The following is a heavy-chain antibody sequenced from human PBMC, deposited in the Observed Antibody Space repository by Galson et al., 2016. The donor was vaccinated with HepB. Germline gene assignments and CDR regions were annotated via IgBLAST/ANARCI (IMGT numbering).Heavy chain of an antibody. V-gene: IGHV3-23*01. Sequence: SLRLSCAASGFTFSSYSMNWVRQAPGKGLEWVSAMSDSGGSTYYADSVKGRFTISRDNSKNTLYLQMDSLGAEDTAIYYCAVRYSSIWYFQHWGRGTLVSVAS. CDR3: AVRYSSIWYFQH. J-gene: IGHJ1*01. CDR1: GFTFSSYS. CDR2: MSDSGGST. D-gene: IGHD6-13*01.